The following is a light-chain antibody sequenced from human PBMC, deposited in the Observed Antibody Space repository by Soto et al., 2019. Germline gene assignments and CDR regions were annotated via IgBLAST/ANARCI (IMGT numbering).Light chain of an antibody. CDR1: QSVSSSY. CDR3: QQYGPSPT. V-gene: IGKV3-20*01. J-gene: IGKJ1*01. CDR2: GAS. Sequence: EIVLTQSPGSLSLSPGERATLSCRASQSVSSSYLAWYQQKPGQAPRLVIYGASRRATGIPDRFGGSGSGTVFTLTISSLEPEDFAVYHCQQYGPSPTFGQGTKVDIK.